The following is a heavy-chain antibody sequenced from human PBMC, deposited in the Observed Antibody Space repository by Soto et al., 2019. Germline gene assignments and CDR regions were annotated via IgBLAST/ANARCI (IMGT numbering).Heavy chain of an antibody. D-gene: IGHD3-3*01. V-gene: IGHV1-18*01. Sequence: QVQLVQSGAEVKKPGASVKVSCKASGYTFTSYGISWVRQAPGQGLEWMGWISAYNGNTNYAQKLQGRVTMTTDTTTSTANRELRSLRPDNTAMYYCARDTEDLEYYYGMDVWGQGTTVTVSS. CDR1: GYTFTSYG. CDR2: ISAYNGNT. J-gene: IGHJ6*02. CDR3: ARDTEDLEYYYGMDV.